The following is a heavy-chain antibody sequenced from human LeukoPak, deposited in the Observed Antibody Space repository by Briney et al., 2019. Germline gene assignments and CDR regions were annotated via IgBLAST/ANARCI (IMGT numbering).Heavy chain of an antibody. J-gene: IGHJ4*02. V-gene: IGHV1-2*02. CDR2: INPNSGGT. CDR1: GYTFTGYY. D-gene: IGHD5-12*01. CDR3: ARDLSGGYKTPFDY. Sequence: ASAKVSCKASGYTFTGYYMHWVRQAPGQGLEWMGWINPNSGGTNYAQKFQGRVTMTRDTSISTAYMELSRLRSDDTAVYYCARDLSGGYKTPFDYWGQGTLVTVSS.